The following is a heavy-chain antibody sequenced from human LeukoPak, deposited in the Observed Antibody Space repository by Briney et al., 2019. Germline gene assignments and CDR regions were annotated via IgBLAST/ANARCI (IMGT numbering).Heavy chain of an antibody. CDR2: TDWNDDK. CDR3: ARTSHGGVWYDVDY. J-gene: IGHJ4*02. V-gene: IGHV2-70*04. D-gene: IGHD6-19*01. Sequence: ESGPALVKPTQTLTLTCTFSGFSLNTGGMRVSWIRQPPGKAPEWLALTDWNDDKFYSPSLRTRLTISKDTSKNQVVLTMTDMDPVDTAVYYCARTSHGGVWYDVDYWGQGTLVTVSS. CDR1: GFSLNTGGMR.